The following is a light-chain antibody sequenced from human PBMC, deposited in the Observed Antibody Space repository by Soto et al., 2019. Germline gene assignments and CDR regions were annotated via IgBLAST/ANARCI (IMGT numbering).Light chain of an antibody. J-gene: IGKJ4*01. V-gene: IGKV1-5*03. CDR1: QNISPW. CDR2: RVS. Sequence: DVQMTQSPSTLSASVGDRVTSTCRASQNISPWLAWYQQKPGRAPELLIYRVSTLRSGVPSRFSGSGSGTEFTLTISSLQPDDFATYYCQNYNTHFGGGTKVDI. CDR3: QNYNTH.